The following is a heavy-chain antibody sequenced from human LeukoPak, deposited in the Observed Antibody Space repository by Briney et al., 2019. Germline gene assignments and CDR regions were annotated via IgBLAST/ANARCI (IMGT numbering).Heavy chain of an antibody. J-gene: IGHJ5*02. CDR1: DFSVSTNY. V-gene: IGHV3-53*01. CDR2: IGSGGSP. Sequence: GGSLRLSCAASDFSVSTNYMNWVRQAPGRGLEWVSLIGSGGSPYYADAVKGRFTISRDNSKNMVYLQMNSLRAEDTAVYYCARLEVRGVIGPWGQGTLVTVSS. D-gene: IGHD3-10*01. CDR3: ARLEVRGVIGP.